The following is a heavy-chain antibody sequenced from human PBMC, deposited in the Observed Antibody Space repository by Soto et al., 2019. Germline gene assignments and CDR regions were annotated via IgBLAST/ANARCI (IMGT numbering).Heavy chain of an antibody. CDR2: IASAGDT. CDR1: GFTFSNYN. V-gene: IGHV3-13*01. D-gene: IGHD2-2*01. J-gene: IGHJ6*02. Sequence: GGSLRLSCAASGFTFSNYNMHWVRQATGKDLEWVSAIASAGDTYYPGSVKGRFTISRENGKNSLYLQMNSLRAEDTAVYYCARGYCSSTSCSSFNYYYGMDVWGQGTTVTVSS. CDR3: ARGYCSSTSCSSFNYYYGMDV.